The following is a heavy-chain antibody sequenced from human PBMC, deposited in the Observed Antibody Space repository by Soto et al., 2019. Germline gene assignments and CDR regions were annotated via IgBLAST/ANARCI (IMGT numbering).Heavy chain of an antibody. V-gene: IGHV1-18*04. J-gene: IGHJ3*02. CDR1: GYTFTSYC. CDR2: ISAYNGNT. D-gene: IGHD6-19*01. Sequence: ASVKVSCKASGYTFTSYCISWVRQAPGQGLEWMGWISAYNGNTNYAQKLQGRVTMTTDTSTSTAYMELRSLRSEDTAVYYCARDRVDSRGSYRRAYAFDIWGQGTMVTVSS. CDR3: ARDRVDSRGSYRRAYAFDI.